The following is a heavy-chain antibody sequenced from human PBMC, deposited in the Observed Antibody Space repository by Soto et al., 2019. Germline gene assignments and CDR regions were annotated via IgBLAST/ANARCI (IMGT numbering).Heavy chain of an antibody. J-gene: IGHJ4*02. D-gene: IGHD5-12*01. V-gene: IGHV3-30*18. Sequence: ESVGGVVQPGRSLRLSCAASGFTVSSYGMHWVRQAPGKGLEWVAVMSYDGTNKYYADSVKGRFTISRDNSKNTLYLQMNSLRADDTAVYYCAKQGDAEYSGYDYWGQGTLVTVSS. CDR3: AKQGDAEYSGYDY. CDR1: GFTVSSYG. CDR2: MSYDGTNK.